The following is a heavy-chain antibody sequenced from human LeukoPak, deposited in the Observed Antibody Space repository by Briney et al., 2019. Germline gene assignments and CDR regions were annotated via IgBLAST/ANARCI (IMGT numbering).Heavy chain of an antibody. CDR3: ARDVRYYDSSGYYSTGDY. D-gene: IGHD3-22*01. CDR1: GFDFSIYG. J-gene: IGHJ4*02. CDR2: INSRGNYI. V-gene: IGHV3-21*01. Sequence: GESLRLSCAASGFDFSIYGMNWVRQAPGKGLEWVSSINSRGNYIYYSDSLKGRFTISRDNARSSLYLQMSSLRAEDTAVYYCARDVRYYDSSGYYSTGDYWGQGTLVTVSS.